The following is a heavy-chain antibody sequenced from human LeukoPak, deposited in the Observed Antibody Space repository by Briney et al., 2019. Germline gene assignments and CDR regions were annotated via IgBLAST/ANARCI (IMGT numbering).Heavy chain of an antibody. CDR1: GFTFSSYA. D-gene: IGHD6-19*01. Sequence: GGSLRLSCAASGFTFSSYAMSWVRQAPGKGLEWVSAISGSCGSTYYADSVKGRFTISRDNSKNTLYLQMNSLRAEDTAVYYCAKDISHGTIAVAGFDYWGQGTLVTVSS. CDR2: ISGSCGST. CDR3: AKDISHGTIAVAGFDY. J-gene: IGHJ4*02. V-gene: IGHV3-23*01.